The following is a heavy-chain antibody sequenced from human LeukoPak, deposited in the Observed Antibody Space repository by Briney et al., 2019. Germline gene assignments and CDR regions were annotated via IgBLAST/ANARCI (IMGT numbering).Heavy chain of an antibody. CDR3: ARERTAVADV. J-gene: IGHJ6*04. CDR2: ISSSGSTI. V-gene: IGHV3-48*03. CDR1: GFTFSSYE. D-gene: IGHD6-19*01. Sequence: GGSLRLSCAASGFTFSSYEMNWVRQAPGKGLEWVSYISSSGSTIYYADSVKGRFTISRDNAKNSVYLQMNSLRAEDTAVYYCARERTAVADVWGKGTTVTVSS.